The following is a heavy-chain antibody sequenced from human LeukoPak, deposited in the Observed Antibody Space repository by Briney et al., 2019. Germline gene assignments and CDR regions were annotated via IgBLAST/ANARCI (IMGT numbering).Heavy chain of an antibody. D-gene: IGHD2-21*02. CDR1: GFTFSRYA. CDR3: ARVWHIVVVTALDY. V-gene: IGHV3-23*01. Sequence: GGSLRLSCAASGFTFSRYAMIWVRQGPGKGLEWVSAIRGSGGGTEYADSVKGRFTISRDNSKNTLYLQMNSLRAEDTAVYYCARVWHIVVVTALDYWGQGTLVTVSS. J-gene: IGHJ4*02. CDR2: IRGSGGGT.